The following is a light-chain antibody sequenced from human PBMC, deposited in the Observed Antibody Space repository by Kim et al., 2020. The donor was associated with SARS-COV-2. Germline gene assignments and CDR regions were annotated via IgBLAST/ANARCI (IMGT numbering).Light chain of an antibody. J-gene: IGKJ1*01. Sequence: IVLTQSPGTLSLSPGERATLSCRASQTVNSMYLAWYQQKPGQAPRLLIYGASNRATGIPDRFSGSGSGTDFTLTISRLEPEDCAVNYCQQYENSPWTFGQGTKVDIK. V-gene: IGKV3-20*01. CDR1: QTVNSMY. CDR2: GAS. CDR3: QQYENSPWT.